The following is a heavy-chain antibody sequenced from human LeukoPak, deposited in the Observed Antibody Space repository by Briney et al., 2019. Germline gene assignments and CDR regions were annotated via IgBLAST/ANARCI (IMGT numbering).Heavy chain of an antibody. CDR1: GFTFSSYG. Sequence: GGSLRLSCAASGFTFSSYGMHWVRQAPGKGLEWVAVIWYDGSTEYYGDSVKGRFTIPRDNSKNTLYLQMNSLRAEDTAVYYCARDRVAVSGHVGYWGQGTLVTVSS. J-gene: IGHJ4*02. V-gene: IGHV3-33*01. CDR3: ARDRVAVSGHVGY. CDR2: IWYDGSTE. D-gene: IGHD6-19*01.